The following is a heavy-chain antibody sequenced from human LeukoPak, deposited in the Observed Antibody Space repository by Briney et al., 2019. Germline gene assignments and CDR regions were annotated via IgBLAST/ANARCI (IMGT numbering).Heavy chain of an antibody. Sequence: SETQSLTCTVSGGSISSYYWSWIRQPPGKGLEWIGYIYYSGSTNYNPSLKSRVTISVDTSKNQFSLKLSSVTAADTAVYYCARGPRDCSGGSCYDYYYYYGMDVWGQGTTVTVSS. CDR1: GGSISSYY. J-gene: IGHJ6*02. CDR2: IYYSGST. V-gene: IGHV4-59*01. CDR3: ARGPRDCSGGSCYDYYYYYGMDV. D-gene: IGHD2-15*01.